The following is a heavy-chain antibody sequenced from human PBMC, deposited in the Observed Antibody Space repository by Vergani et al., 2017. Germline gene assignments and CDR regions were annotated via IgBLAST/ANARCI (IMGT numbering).Heavy chain of an antibody. CDR1: GFTFNSYA. CDR3: AKVCGSTSCPYGGGAFDV. D-gene: IGHD2-2*01. J-gene: IGHJ3*01. V-gene: IGHV3-23*01. CDR2: INNNGGST. Sequence: QLLESGGGLIQPGGSLRLSCAASGFTFNSYAMTWVRQAPGEGLEWVSGINNNGGSTYYADSVKGRFTISRDNSKNTLYLQMTDLRADDTATYYCAKVCGSTSCPYGGGAFDVWGHGTMVTVSS.